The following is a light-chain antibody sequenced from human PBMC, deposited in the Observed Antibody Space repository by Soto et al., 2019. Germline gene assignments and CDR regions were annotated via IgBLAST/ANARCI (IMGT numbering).Light chain of an antibody. J-gene: IGLJ3*02. CDR3: ISYIPSTTTHWV. CDR2: EVY. Sequence: QSALTQPASVSGSPGQSITISCTGTNSDVGGYDRVSWYQHHPGKAPKLLIFEVYNRPSGISDRFSGSKSRDTASLTISGLQAEDEADYYCISYIPSTTTHWVFGGGTKLTVL. CDR1: NSDVGGYDR. V-gene: IGLV2-14*01.